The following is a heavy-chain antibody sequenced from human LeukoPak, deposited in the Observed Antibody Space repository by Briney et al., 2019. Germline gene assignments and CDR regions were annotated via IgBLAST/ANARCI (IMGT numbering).Heavy chain of an antibody. V-gene: IGHV1-2*02. CDR1: GYTFTGYY. CDR3: ARVGQADYYGWWGIDP. CDR2: INPNSGGT. D-gene: IGHD3-10*01. Sequence: ASVKVSCKASGYTFTGYYMHWVRQAPGQGLEWMGWINPNSGGTNYAQKFQGRVTMTRDTSISTAYMELSRLRSDDTAVYYCARVGQADYYGWWGIDPWGQGTLVTVSS. J-gene: IGHJ5*02.